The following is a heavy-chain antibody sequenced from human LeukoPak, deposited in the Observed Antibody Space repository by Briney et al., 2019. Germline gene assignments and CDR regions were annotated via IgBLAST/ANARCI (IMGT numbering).Heavy chain of an antibody. D-gene: IGHD5-18*01. CDR1: GYTFTSYG. V-gene: IGHV1-18*01. J-gene: IGHJ4*02. CDR3: ARAKDSDGYSGFDY. CDR2: ISAYNGNT. Sequence: EASVKVSCKASGYTFTSYGISWVRQAPGQGLEWMGWISAYNGNTNYAQNLQGRVTMTTDTSTSTAYMELRSLRSDDTAVYYCARAKDSDGYSGFDYWGQGTLVTVSS.